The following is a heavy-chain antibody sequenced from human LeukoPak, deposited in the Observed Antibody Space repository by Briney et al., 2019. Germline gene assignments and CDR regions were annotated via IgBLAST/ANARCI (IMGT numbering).Heavy chain of an antibody. V-gene: IGHV3-23*01. CDR3: ARDDTDGIGYFFFDY. CDR1: GFTFSSYA. CDR2: ISGGGENT. J-gene: IGHJ4*02. Sequence: GGSLSLFCAASGFTFSSYAMNWARQAPGKGLECVSFISGGGENTYYADSATGRFTISRVHSQNSLYLQMNSLRAEGPAVNFCARDDTDGIGYFFFDYWGQGTLVTVS. D-gene: IGHD2-15*01.